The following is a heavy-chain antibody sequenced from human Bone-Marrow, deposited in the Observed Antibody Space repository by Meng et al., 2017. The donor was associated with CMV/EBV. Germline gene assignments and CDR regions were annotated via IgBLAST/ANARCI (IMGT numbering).Heavy chain of an antibody. CDR3: ARDIVVVPAAIEDGMDV. CDR2: INPNSGGT. J-gene: IGHJ6*02. CDR1: GYTFTGYY. Sequence: ASVKVSCKASGYTFTGYYMHWVRQAPGQGLEWMGWINPNSGGTNYAQKFQGRVTMARDTSISTAYMELSRLRSDDTAVYYCARDIVVVPAAIEDGMDVWGQGTTVTSP. D-gene: IGHD2-2*02. V-gene: IGHV1-2*02.